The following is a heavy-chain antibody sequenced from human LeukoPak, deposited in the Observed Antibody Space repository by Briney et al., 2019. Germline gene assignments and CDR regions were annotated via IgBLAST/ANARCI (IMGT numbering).Heavy chain of an antibody. CDR1: RFTFSSYS. CDR2: IKQDGSEK. Sequence: GGSLRLSCAPSRFTFSSYSLTWVRQAPGKGLEWVANIKQDGSEKNYVDSVKGRFTITRDNAKNSMYLQMNSRRAEDTAVYYCASGVPGAIRSALDCWGQGTLVTVSS. D-gene: IGHD2-2*01. CDR3: ASGVPGAIRSALDC. J-gene: IGHJ4*02. V-gene: IGHV3-7*01.